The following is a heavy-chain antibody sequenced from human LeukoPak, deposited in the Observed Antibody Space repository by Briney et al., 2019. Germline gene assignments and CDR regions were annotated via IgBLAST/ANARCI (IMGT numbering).Heavy chain of an antibody. J-gene: IGHJ3*02. Sequence: GGSLRLSCAASGFTFSDYYMSWIRQAPGKGLEWVSYISRSGSTIYYADSVKGRFTISRDNAKNSLYLQMNSLRAEDTAVYYCARSGYYFESAFDIWGQGTMVTVSS. CDR3: ARSGYYFESAFDI. CDR2: ISRSGSTI. D-gene: IGHD3-22*01. V-gene: IGHV3-11*01. CDR1: GFTFSDYY.